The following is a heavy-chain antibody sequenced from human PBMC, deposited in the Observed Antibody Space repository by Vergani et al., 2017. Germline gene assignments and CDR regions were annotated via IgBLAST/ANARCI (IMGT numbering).Heavy chain of an antibody. Sequence: QVQLQESGPGIVKPSQTLSLTCSVSGGSISEGDHHWTWLRHHPGKGLECPGHIYNNGNTYSKPSLASRIRLSLDTSQTHFYLRMRSVTDADSATYDCARALRDAGDYEGYYFTYMDVGGKGTTVTVS. CDR2: IYNNGNT. V-gene: IGHV4-31*03. J-gene: IGHJ6*03. CDR1: GGSISEGDHH. CDR3: ARALRDAGDYEGYYFTYMDV. D-gene: IGHD4-17*01.